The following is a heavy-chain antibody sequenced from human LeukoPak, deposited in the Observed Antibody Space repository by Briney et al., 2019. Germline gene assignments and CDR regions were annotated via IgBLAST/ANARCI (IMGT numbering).Heavy chain of an antibody. V-gene: IGHV3-23*01. CDR1: GFTFSSYA. Sequence: SGGSLRLSCAASGFTFSSYAMNWVRQAPGKGLGWVSTISGSGDSTYYADSVKGRFTISRDNSKNTLYLQMNSLRAEDTALYYCAKKRGYSYGDFDYWGQGTLVTVSS. CDR2: ISGSGDST. J-gene: IGHJ4*02. D-gene: IGHD5-18*01. CDR3: AKKRGYSYGDFDY.